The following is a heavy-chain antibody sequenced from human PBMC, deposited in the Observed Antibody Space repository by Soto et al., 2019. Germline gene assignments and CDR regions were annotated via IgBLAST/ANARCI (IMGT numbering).Heavy chain of an antibody. CDR3: ASSAAVVPALTAYYYMDV. CDR1: GGSFSGYY. CDR2: INHSGST. J-gene: IGHJ6*03. V-gene: IGHV4-34*01. Sequence: SETLSLTCAVYGGSFSGYYWSWILQPPGKGLEWIGEINHSGSTNYNPSLKSRVTISVDTSKNQFSLKLSSETAADTAVYYCASSAAVVPALTAYYYMDVWGKGTTVTVSS. D-gene: IGHD2-2*01.